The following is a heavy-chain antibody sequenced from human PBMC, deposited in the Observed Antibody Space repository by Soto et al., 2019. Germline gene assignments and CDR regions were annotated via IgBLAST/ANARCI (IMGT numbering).Heavy chain of an antibody. CDR1: GGSISSGGYS. V-gene: IGHV4-30-2*01. CDR2: IYHSGST. D-gene: IGHD3-10*01. Sequence: SETLSLTCAVSGGSISSGGYSWSWIRQPPGKGLEWIGYIYHSGSTYYNPSLKSRVTISVDRSKNQFSLKLSSVTAADTAVYYCARASMVRGVYWFDPWGQGTLVTVSS. CDR3: ARASMVRGVYWFDP. J-gene: IGHJ5*02.